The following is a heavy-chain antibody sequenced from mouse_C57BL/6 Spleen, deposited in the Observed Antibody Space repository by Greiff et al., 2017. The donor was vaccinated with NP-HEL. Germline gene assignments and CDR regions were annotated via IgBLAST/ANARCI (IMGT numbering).Heavy chain of an antibody. Sequence: EVQLVESGGGLVKPGGSLKLSCAASGFTFSSYAMSWVRQTPEKRLEWVATISDGGSYTYYPDNVKGRFTISRDNAKNNLYLQMSHLKSEDTAMYYCARAGFTTVVDYWYFDVWGTGTTVTVSS. J-gene: IGHJ1*03. V-gene: IGHV5-4*01. CDR2: ISDGGSYT. CDR1: GFTFSSYA. CDR3: ARAGFTTVVDYWYFDV. D-gene: IGHD1-1*01.